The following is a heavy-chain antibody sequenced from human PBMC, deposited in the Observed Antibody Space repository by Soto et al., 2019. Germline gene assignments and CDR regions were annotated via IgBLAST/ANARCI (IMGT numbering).Heavy chain of an antibody. CDR3: ARWWSGSRQGFDP. CDR2: IYYSGST. J-gene: IGHJ5*02. V-gene: IGHV4-31*03. D-gene: IGHD3-3*01. Sequence: QVQLQESGPGLVKPSQTLSLTCTVSGGSISSGDYYWSWIRQHPGKGLEWIGYIYYSGSTYYNPSLKVRVTTSVDTPKNQFSLKLSSVTAADTAVYYCARWWSGSRQGFDPWGQGTLVTVSS. CDR1: GGSISSGDYY.